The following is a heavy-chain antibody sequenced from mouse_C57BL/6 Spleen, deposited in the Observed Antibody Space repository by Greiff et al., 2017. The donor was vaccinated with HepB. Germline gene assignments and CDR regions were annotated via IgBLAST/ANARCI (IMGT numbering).Heavy chain of an antibody. J-gene: IGHJ2*01. CDR3: ARIGGKTYFDD. CDR1: GYTFTGYW. Sequence: VQLQQSGAELMKPGASVKLSCKATGYTFTGYWIEWVKQRPGHGLEWIGEILPGSGSTNYHEKFKGKATFTADTSSNTAYMQLSSLTTEDSAIYYCARIGGKTYFDDWGQGTTLTVSS. V-gene: IGHV1-9*01. D-gene: IGHD1-1*02. CDR2: ILPGSGST.